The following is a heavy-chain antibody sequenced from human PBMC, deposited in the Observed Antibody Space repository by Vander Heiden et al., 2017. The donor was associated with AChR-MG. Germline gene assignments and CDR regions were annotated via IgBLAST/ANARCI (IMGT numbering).Heavy chain of an antibody. CDR2: ISAYGDYT. J-gene: IGHJ6*03. CDR1: GFTFSNYA. V-gene: IGHV3-23*01. Sequence: EVQLLESGGGLVQPGGSLRLSCAASGFTFSNYAMSWVRQAPGKGLEWVSAISAYGDYTYYADFVKGRFTISRDSSKDTLYMQMNSLRAEDTAVYYCTKDWYNYYYMDVWSKGTTVTVSS. CDR3: TKDWYNYYYMDV.